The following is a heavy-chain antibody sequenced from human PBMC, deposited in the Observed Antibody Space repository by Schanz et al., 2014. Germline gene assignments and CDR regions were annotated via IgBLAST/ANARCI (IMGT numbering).Heavy chain of an antibody. CDR1: GFTFSSYG. J-gene: IGHJ4*02. CDR2: IWYDGNNK. D-gene: IGHD5-12*01. Sequence: VQLLESGGGLVQPGGSLRLSCAASGFTFSSYGMHWVRQAPGKGLEWVAVIWYDGNNKFYADSVKGRFIISRDNSKNTLDLQMSSLRAEDTAVYYCAREGEWGYDPPRHWGQGTLVTVSS. CDR3: AREGEWGYDPPRH. V-gene: IGHV3-33*01.